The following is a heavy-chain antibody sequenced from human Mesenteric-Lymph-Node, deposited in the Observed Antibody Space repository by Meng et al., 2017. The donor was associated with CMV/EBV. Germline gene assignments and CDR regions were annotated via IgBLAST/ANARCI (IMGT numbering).Heavy chain of an antibody. Sequence: CTVSGGSIINTNWWNWLRQPPGKGLEWIGEIYDTGSTNYNPSLKSRVTISVDKSKNQFSLALSSVTAADTAMYYCARDRGGAGYFDYWGQGALVTVSS. CDR3: ARDRGGAGYFDY. CDR2: IYDTGST. D-gene: IGHD1-26*01. CDR1: GGSIINTNW. J-gene: IGHJ4*02. V-gene: IGHV4-4*02.